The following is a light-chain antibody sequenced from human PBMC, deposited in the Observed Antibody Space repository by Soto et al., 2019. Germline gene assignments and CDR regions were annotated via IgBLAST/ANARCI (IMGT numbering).Light chain of an antibody. J-gene: IGLJ2*01. CDR2: GNN. CDR3: QSYDSSLSGVV. V-gene: IGLV1-40*01. Sequence: QSVLTQPPSVSGAPGQRVTISCTGRRSNIGAGYDVHWYQQLPGTAPKLLIYGNNNRPSGVPDRFSGSKSGTSASLAITGLQAEDEADYYCQSYDSSLSGVVFGGGTKLTVL. CDR1: RSNIGAGYD.